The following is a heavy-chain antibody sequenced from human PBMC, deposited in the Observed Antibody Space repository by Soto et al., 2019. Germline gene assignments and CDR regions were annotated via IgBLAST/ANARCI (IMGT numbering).Heavy chain of an antibody. Sequence: EVPLVESGGDLVQPGGSLRLSCVASGFTFSPYWMSWVRQAPGRGLQWVATINNDGSEKYYADSVKCRFTISRDNARDSLYLQLTSLRAEDTAIYYCARGSNQDYWGQGTLGAVSS. CDR1: GFTFSPYW. V-gene: IGHV3-7*03. CDR3: ARGSNQDY. J-gene: IGHJ4*02. CDR2: INNDGSEK. D-gene: IGHD2-8*01.